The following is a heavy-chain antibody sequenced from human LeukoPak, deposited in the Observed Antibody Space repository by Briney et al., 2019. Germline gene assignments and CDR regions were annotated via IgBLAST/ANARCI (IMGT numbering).Heavy chain of an antibody. CDR2: ISGSGGRT. J-gene: IGHJ4*02. CDR1: GFTFSSYA. Sequence: GGSLRLSCAASGFTFSSYAMSWVRQAPGKGPEWVSTISGSGGRTYYADSVRGRFTISRDNSKNTLFVQMNSLRVEDTAVYYCARGNGDYRLGSVSADYWGQGTLVTVSS. CDR3: ARGNGDYRLGSVSADY. D-gene: IGHD4-17*01. V-gene: IGHV3-23*01.